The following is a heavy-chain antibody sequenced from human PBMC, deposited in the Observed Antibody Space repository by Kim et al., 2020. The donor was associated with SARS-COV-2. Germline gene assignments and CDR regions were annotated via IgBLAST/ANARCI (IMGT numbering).Heavy chain of an antibody. CDR3: ARVGSGWLQSVYYYGMDV. Sequence: SVKVSCKASGGTFSSYAISWVRQAPGQGPEWMGGIIPIFGTANYAQKFQGRVTITADESTSTAYMELSSLRSEDTAVYYCARVGSGWLQSVYYYGMDVWGQGTTVTVSS. CDR1: GGTFSSYA. J-gene: IGHJ6*02. D-gene: IGHD5-12*01. V-gene: IGHV1-69*13. CDR2: IIPIFGTA.